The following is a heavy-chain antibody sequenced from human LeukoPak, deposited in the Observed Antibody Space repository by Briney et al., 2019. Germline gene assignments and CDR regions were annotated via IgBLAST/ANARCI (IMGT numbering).Heavy chain of an antibody. V-gene: IGHV5-51*01. D-gene: IGHD1-26*01. J-gene: IGHJ4*02. CDR2: IYPGDSDT. Sequence: GESLKISCKGSGYSFTSYWIGWVRQMPGKGLEWMGIIYPGDSDTRYSPSFQGQVTISADKSISTAYLQWSSLKASDTAMYYCARHNADEVGATTGEDYWGQGTLVTVSS. CDR3: ARHNADEVGATTGEDY. CDR1: GYSFTSYW.